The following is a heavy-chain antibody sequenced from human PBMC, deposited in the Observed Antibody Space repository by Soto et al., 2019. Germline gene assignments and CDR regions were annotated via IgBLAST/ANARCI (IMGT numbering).Heavy chain of an antibody. CDR3: ARGGGVGATTGWD. J-gene: IGHJ4*02. CDR2: IIPIFGTA. Sequence: QVQLVQSGAEVKKPGSSVKVSCKASGGTFSSYAISWVRQAPGQGLEWMGGIIPIFGTANYAQKFQGRVTITADISTSKAYGGLSSVRSGDTAVYYCARGGGVGATTGWDWGQGTLVTVSS. V-gene: IGHV1-69*06. CDR1: GGTFSSYA. D-gene: IGHD1-26*01.